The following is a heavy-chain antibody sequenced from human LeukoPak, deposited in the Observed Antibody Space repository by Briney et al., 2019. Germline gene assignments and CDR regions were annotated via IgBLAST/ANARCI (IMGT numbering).Heavy chain of an antibody. D-gene: IGHD6-6*01. CDR1: GGSISSGGYY. J-gene: IGHJ5*02. CDR2: IYHSGST. Sequence: SETLSLTFTVSGGSISSGGYYWSWIRQPPGKGLEWIGYIYHSGSTYYNPSLKSRVTISVDRSKNQFSLKLSSVTAADTAVYYCARESGIAARLGWFDPWGQGTLVTVSS. CDR3: ARESGIAARLGWFDP. V-gene: IGHV4-30-2*01.